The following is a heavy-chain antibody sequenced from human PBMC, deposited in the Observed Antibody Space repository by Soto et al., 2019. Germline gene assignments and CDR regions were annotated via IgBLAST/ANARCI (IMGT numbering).Heavy chain of an antibody. CDR2: ISAYNGNT. V-gene: IGHV1-18*01. CDR1: GYTFTSYG. D-gene: IGHD2-2*01. Sequence: QVQLVQSGAEVKKPGASVKVSCKASGYTFTSYGISWVRQAPGQGLEWMGSISAYNGNTNYAQKLQGRVTMTTDTSTSTAYMELRSLSSDDTAVYYCARDYCSSTSCYPGWFDPWGQGTLVTVSS. CDR3: ARDYCSSTSCYPGWFDP. J-gene: IGHJ5*02.